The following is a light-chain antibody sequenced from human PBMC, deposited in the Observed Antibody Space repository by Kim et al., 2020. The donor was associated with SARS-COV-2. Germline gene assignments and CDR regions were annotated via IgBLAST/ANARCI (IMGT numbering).Light chain of an antibody. CDR3: SSYTSSSPYV. CDR1: SSNIVYDY. V-gene: IGLV2-14*03. Sequence: QSALTQPASVSGSPGQSISISCTGTSSNIVYDYFSWYQQHPGKAPKLILYDVYNRPSGVSIRFSGSKSGNTASLTISGLQAEDEADYYCSSYTSSSPYVFGTGTKVTVL. J-gene: IGLJ1*01. CDR2: DVY.